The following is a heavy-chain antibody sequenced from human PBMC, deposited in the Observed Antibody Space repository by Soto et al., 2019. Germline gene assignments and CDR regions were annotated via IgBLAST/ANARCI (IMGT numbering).Heavy chain of an antibody. CDR1: GGSISIHY. CDR2: IYYRGST. J-gene: IGHJ6*02. V-gene: IGHV4-59*11. D-gene: IGHD1-26*01. Sequence: SETLSLTCAVSGGSISIHYWSWVRQAPWKGLEWIGHIYYRGSTSYNPSLRSRSTISVDTSNNQFSLKLNSVTTADTAVYYCARDGREASGMDVWGQGTKVTVS. CDR3: ARDGREASGMDV.